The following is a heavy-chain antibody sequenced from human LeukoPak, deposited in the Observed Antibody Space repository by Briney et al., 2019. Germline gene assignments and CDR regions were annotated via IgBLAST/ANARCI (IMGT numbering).Heavy chain of an antibody. V-gene: IGHV4-59*01. CDR3: ARFEGALYYYYGMDV. CDR2: IYYSGST. D-gene: IGHD3-16*01. Sequence: PSETLSLTCTVSGGSISSYYWSWIRQPPGKGLEWIGYIYYSGSTNYNPSLKSRVTISVDTSKNQFSLKLSSVTAADTAVYYCARFEGALYYYYGMDVWGQGTTVTVSS. CDR1: GGSISSYY. J-gene: IGHJ6*02.